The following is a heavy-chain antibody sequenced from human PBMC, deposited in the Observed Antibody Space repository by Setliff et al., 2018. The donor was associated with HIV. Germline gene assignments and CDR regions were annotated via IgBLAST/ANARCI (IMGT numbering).Heavy chain of an antibody. CDR2: IYYGGST. V-gene: IGHV4-4*02. CDR3: TRDIWTYGLMGS. Sequence: PSQTLSLTCAVSGGSISSKNWWSWVRQPPGKGLEWIGEIYYGGSTNYNPALKSRVTISVDTSKNQFSLRLSSVTAADTAIYYCTRDIWTYGLMGSWGQGTLVTVSS. D-gene: IGHD1-1*01. J-gene: IGHJ5*02. CDR1: GGSISSKNW.